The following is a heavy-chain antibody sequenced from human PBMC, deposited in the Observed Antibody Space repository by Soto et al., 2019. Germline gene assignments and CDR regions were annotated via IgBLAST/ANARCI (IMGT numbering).Heavy chain of an antibody. Sequence: QVQLQESGPGLVKPSQTLSLTCTVSGGSISSGGYYWSWIRQHPGKGLEWIGYIYYSGSTYYNPSLKSRVTISVDTSKNQFSLKLSSVTAADTAVYYCARDRIVVVPAATHYYYGMDVWGQGTTVTVSS. J-gene: IGHJ6*02. D-gene: IGHD2-2*01. V-gene: IGHV4-31*03. CDR1: GGSISSGGYY. CDR3: ARDRIVVVPAATHYYYGMDV. CDR2: IYYSGST.